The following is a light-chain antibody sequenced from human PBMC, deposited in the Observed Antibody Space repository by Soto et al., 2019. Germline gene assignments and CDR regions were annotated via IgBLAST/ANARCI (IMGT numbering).Light chain of an antibody. V-gene: IGLV1-47*02. CDR1: SSNIGSNY. J-gene: IGLJ2*01. CDR2: NNN. CDR3: ATWDDSLSAQV. Sequence: QSVLTQPPSASGTPGQRVTISCSGSSSNIGSNYGYWYQQLPGTAPKLLIYNNNQRPSGVPDRFSGSKSGTSASLAISGLRSEDEADYYCATWDDSLSAQVFGGGTKLTVL.